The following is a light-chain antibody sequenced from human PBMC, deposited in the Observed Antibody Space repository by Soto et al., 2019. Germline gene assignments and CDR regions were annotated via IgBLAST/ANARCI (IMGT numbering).Light chain of an antibody. J-gene: IGKJ1*01. CDR2: QVS. Sequence: DVVMTQSPLSLSVTLGQPASISCWSSQSIVYSDGHAYLNWFHQRPGQSPRRLIYQVSKRDSGVPDRLSGSGSGTDFTLKISRVEAEDVGLYDCMQGTHWPPTFGRGTKVEIK. CDR3: MQGTHWPPT. V-gene: IGKV2-30*01. CDR1: QSIVYSDGHAY.